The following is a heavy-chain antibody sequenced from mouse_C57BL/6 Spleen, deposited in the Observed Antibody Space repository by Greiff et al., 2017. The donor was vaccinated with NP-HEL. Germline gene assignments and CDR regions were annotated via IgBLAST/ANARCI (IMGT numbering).Heavy chain of an antibody. CDR1: GFTFSDYG. J-gene: IGHJ1*03. CDR3: AKGGSYDWYFDV. Sequence: EVKLVESGGGLVKPGGSLKLSCAASGFTFSDYGMHWVRQAPEKGLEWVAYISSGSSTIYYADTVKGRFTISRDNAKNTLFLQMTSLRSEDTAMYYCAKGGSYDWYFDVWGTGTTVTVSS. CDR2: ISSGSSTI. D-gene: IGHD1-1*01. V-gene: IGHV5-17*01.